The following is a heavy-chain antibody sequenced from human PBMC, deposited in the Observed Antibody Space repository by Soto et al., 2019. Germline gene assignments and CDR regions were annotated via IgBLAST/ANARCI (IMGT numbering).Heavy chain of an antibody. CDR1: GFTFSSYS. D-gene: IGHD4-17*01. V-gene: IGHV3-21*01. J-gene: IGHJ5*02. Sequence: GGSLRLSCAASGFTFSSYSMNWVRQAPGKGLEWVSSISSSSSYIYYADSVKGRFTISRDNAKNSLYLQMNSLRAEDTAVYYCARELYGDYADWFDPWGQGTLVTVSS. CDR2: ISSSSSYI. CDR3: ARELYGDYADWFDP.